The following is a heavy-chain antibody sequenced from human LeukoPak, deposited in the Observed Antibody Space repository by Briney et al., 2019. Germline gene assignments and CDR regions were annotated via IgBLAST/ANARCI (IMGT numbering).Heavy chain of an antibody. CDR3: AKSGGGSVTDYFDY. CDR2: ISGSGGST. V-gene: IGHV3-23*01. J-gene: IGHJ4*02. Sequence: GGSLRLSCAASGFTFSSYSMNWVRQAPGKGLEWVSAISGSGGSTYYADSVKGRFTISRDNSKNTLYLQMNSLRAEDTAVYYCAKSGGGSVTDYFDYWGQGTLVTVSS. CDR1: GFTFSSYS. D-gene: IGHD2-15*01.